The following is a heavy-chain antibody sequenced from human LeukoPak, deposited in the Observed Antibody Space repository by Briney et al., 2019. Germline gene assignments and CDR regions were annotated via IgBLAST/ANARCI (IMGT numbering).Heavy chain of an antibody. CDR2: INPNSGGT. J-gene: IGHJ4*02. CDR3: ATLTNARFGSVK. D-gene: IGHD3-10*01. Sequence: GASVKVSCKTSGYTFTGYYMHWVRQAPGQGLEWMGWINPNSGGTNYAQKFQGRVTMTRDTSISTAYMELRSLRSDDTAIYYCATLTNARFGSVKWGQGTLVSVSS. V-gene: IGHV1-2*02. CDR1: GYTFTGYY.